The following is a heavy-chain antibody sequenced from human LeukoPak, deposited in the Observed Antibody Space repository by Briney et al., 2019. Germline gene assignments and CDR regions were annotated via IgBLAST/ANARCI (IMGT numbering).Heavy chain of an antibody. Sequence: GGSLRLSCAASGFTFSSYSINWVRQAPGKGLEWVSYISSSTSTTYYADSVKGRFTISRDNAKNSLYLQMNSLRAEDTAVYYCARARAGTYYPYYFDNWGQGTPFTVSS. D-gene: IGHD1-26*01. CDR1: GFTFSSYS. J-gene: IGHJ4*02. CDR2: ISSSTSTT. V-gene: IGHV3-48*01. CDR3: ARARAGTYYPYYFDN.